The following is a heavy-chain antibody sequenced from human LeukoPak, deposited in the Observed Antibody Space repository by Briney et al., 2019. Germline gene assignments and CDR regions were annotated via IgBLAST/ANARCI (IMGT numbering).Heavy chain of an antibody. J-gene: IGHJ4*02. D-gene: IGHD1-26*01. Sequence: GGSLRLSCAASGFTFSSYSMNWVRQAPGKGLEWVSGICWNSGSIGYADSVKGRFTISRDNAKNSLYLQMNSLRAEDTALYYCAKDRSRWEYYFDYWGQGTLVTVSS. CDR1: GFTFSSYS. CDR3: AKDRSRWEYYFDY. V-gene: IGHV3-9*01. CDR2: ICWNSGSI.